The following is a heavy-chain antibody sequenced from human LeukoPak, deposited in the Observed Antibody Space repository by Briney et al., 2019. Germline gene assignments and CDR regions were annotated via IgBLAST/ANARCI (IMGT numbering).Heavy chain of an antibody. D-gene: IGHD6-6*01. Sequence: GSLRLSCAASGFTFSSYWMSWVRQAPGKGLEWVASIKQDGSEKYYVDSVKGRFTISRDNAKNSLYLQMNSLRAEDTAVYYCARVSSFYYYYMDVWGEGTTVTVSS. J-gene: IGHJ6*03. CDR2: IKQDGSEK. V-gene: IGHV3-7*01. CDR3: ARVSSFYYYYMDV. CDR1: GFTFSSYW.